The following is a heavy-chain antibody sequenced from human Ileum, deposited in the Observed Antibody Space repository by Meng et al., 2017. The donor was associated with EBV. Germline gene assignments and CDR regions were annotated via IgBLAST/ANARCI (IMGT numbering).Heavy chain of an antibody. CDR2: IIPALGTP. D-gene: IGHD3-10*01. CDR3: ARGTGADY. CDR1: GSTFSVYG. Sequence: QGQVGQSGPEGENPGSSVKVSCKSSGSTFSVYGITWVRQAPGQGLEWMGGIIPALGTPKYARKFQDRLTITADKSTSTGYMELHSLTSNDTAVYFCARGTGADYWGQGTLVTVSS. V-gene: IGHV1-69*06. J-gene: IGHJ4*02.